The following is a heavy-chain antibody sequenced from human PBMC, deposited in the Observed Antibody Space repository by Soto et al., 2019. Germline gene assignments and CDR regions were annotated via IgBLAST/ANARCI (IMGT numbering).Heavy chain of an antibody. V-gene: IGHV1-46*03. CDR2: INPNRSST. J-gene: IGHJ4*02. CDR3: ASSGWHRNVDN. Sequence: ASVKVSCKASGYTFSNYYMHGVRQAPGQRLERMGIINPNRSSTSYAQKLQGRDTMTRDTSKSTVYMELSSLRSEDTAMYYCASSGWHRNVDNRGQRTLVNVSS. CDR1: GYTFSNYY. D-gene: IGHD6-19*01.